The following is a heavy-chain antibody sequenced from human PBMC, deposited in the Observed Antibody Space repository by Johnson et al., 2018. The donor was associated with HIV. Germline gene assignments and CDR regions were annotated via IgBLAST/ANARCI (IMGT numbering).Heavy chain of an antibody. Sequence: VQLVESGGGLVQPGGSLRLSCAASGFTVSSNYITWVRQAPGKGLQWVSIIYSGDNTYYGDSVKGGFTISRDNSENTVYLQMNSLRAGDTAVYYCARTGVLGAFDIWGQGTMVTGSS. V-gene: IGHV3-66*01. J-gene: IGHJ3*02. CDR2: IYSGDNT. D-gene: IGHD2-8*02. CDR3: ARTGVLGAFDI. CDR1: GFTVSSNY.